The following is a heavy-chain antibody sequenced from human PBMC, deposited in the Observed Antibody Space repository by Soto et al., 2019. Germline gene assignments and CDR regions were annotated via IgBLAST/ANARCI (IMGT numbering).Heavy chain of an antibody. CDR1: GYTFTGYY. CDR3: ARSYYYGSGSYYDY. CDR2: INPNSGGT. Sequence: ASVKVSCKASGYTFTGYYMHWVRQAPGQGLEWMGWINPNSGGTNYAQKFQGWVTMTRDTSISTAYMELSRLRSDDTAVYYCARSYYYGSGSYYDYWGQGTLVTVSS. D-gene: IGHD3-10*01. V-gene: IGHV1-2*04. J-gene: IGHJ4*02.